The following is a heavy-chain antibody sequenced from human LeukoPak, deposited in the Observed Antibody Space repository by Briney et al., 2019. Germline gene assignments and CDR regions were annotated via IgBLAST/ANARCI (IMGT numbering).Heavy chain of an antibody. Sequence: GGSLRLSCAASGFTFSSYNMNWVRQAPGKGLEWVAVISYDGSNKYYADSVKGRFTISRDNSKNTLYLQMNSLRAEDTAVYYCARIYASMSILNNPQDYWGQGTLVTVSS. CDR2: ISYDGSNK. CDR1: GFTFSSYN. D-gene: IGHD1-14*01. V-gene: IGHV3-30-3*01. CDR3: ARIYASMSILNNPQDY. J-gene: IGHJ4*02.